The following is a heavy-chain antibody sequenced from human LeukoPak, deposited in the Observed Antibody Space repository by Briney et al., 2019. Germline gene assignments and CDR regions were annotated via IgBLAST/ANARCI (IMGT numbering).Heavy chain of an antibody. CDR1: GFTFSSYW. CDR3: AKDLEMATISYFDY. D-gene: IGHD5-24*01. CDR2: IKQDVSEK. Sequence: GGSLRLSCAASGFTFSSYWMSWVRQAPGKGLEWVANIKQDVSEKYYVDSVKGRFTISRDNSKNTLYLQMNSLRAEDTAVYYCAKDLEMATISYFDYWGQGTLVTVSS. V-gene: IGHV3-7*03. J-gene: IGHJ4*02.